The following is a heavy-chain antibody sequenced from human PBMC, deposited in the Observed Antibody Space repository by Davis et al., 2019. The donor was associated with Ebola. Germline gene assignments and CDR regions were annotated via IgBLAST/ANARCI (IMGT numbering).Heavy chain of an antibody. J-gene: IGHJ4*02. D-gene: IGHD4-17*01. CDR1: GFSLSSYA. CDR2: ISSSDTYI. CDR3: ARGQLMDYGDYLDY. Sequence: PGGSLRLSCAAFGFSLSSYAMSWARQAPGKGLEWVSSISSSDTYIHYADSVKGRFTISRDNAKSSLYLQLNSLTAEDTAVYYCARGQLMDYGDYLDYWGQGTLVTVSS. V-gene: IGHV3-21*01.